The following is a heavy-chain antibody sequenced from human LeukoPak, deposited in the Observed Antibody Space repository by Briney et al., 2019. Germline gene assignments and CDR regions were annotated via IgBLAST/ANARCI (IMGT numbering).Heavy chain of an antibody. CDR2: INHSGST. D-gene: IGHD3-3*01. CDR1: GGSFGGYY. J-gene: IGHJ4*02. CDR3: ARAGDDFWSGYYHFDY. Sequence: PSETLSLTCAVYGGSFGGYYWSWIRQPPGKGLEWIGEINHSGSTNYNPSLKSRVTISVDTSKNQFSLKLSSVTAADTAVYYCARAGDDFWSGYYHFDYWGQGTLVTVPS. V-gene: IGHV4-34*01.